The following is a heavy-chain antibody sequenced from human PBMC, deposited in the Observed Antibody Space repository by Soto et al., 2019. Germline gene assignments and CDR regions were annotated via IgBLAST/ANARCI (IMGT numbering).Heavy chain of an antibody. CDR1: GGSISSYY. V-gene: IGHV4-59*01. D-gene: IGHD3-22*01. CDR2: IYYSGST. Sequence: PSETLSLTCTVSGGSISSYYWRWIRQPPGKGLEWIGYIYYSGSTNYNPSLKSRVTISVDTSKNQFSLKLSSVTAADTAVYYCAREVQNYYDSSGYYYFDYWGQGTLVTVSS. CDR3: AREVQNYYDSSGYYYFDY. J-gene: IGHJ4*02.